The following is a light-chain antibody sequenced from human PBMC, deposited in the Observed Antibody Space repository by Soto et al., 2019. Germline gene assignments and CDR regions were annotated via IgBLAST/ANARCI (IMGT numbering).Light chain of an antibody. Sequence: QSVLTQPASVSGPPGQSITISCTGTSSDVGGSNYVSWYQQLPGKAPKLMIYDVSDRPSGVSNRFSGSKSGNTASLTISGLQAEDEADYYCSSYTSSSLYVFGTGTKVTAL. CDR2: DVS. CDR1: SSDVGGSNY. V-gene: IGLV2-14*01. J-gene: IGLJ1*01. CDR3: SSYTSSSLYV.